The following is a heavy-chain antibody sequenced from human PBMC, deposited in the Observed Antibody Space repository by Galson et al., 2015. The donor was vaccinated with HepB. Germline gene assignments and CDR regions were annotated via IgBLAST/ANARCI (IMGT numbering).Heavy chain of an antibody. D-gene: IGHD2-15*01. V-gene: IGHV3-30*18. CDR3: AKDCGLGCSGPEY. Sequence: SLRLSCAASGFTFSSYGMHWVRQAPGKGLEWVAVISYDGGNKYYADSVKGRFTISRDNSKNTLYLQMNSLRAEDTAVYYCAKDCGLGCSGPEYWGQGTLVTVSS. CDR1: GFTFSSYG. CDR2: ISYDGGNK. J-gene: IGHJ4*02.